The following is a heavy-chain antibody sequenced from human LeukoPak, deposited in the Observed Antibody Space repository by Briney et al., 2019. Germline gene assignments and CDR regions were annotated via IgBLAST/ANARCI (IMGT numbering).Heavy chain of an antibody. CDR3: ARAFPDYGDYGIDFDY. D-gene: IGHD4-17*01. CDR1: GYTFTGYY. J-gene: IGHJ4*02. CDR2: INPNSGGT. Sequence: VASVKVSCKASGYTFTGYYMHWVRQAPGQGLEWMGWINPNSGGTNYAQKLQGRVTMTRDTSISTAYMELSRLRSDDTAVYYCARAFPDYGDYGIDFDYWGQGTLVTVSS. V-gene: IGHV1-2*02.